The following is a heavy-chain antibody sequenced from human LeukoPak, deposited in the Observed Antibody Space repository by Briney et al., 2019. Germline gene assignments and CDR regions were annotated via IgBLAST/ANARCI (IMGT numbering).Heavy chain of an antibody. CDR2: INQDGSKK. CDR1: EFTFSSYW. J-gene: IGHJ3*02. V-gene: IGHV3-7*03. D-gene: IGHD1-26*01. CDR3: ARGGSYLSAFDI. Sequence: GGSLRLSCAASEFTFSSYWMSWVRQAPGKGLEWVANINQDGSKKYSVDSVKGRFTISRDNAKNSLYLQMNSLRAEDTAVYYCARGGSYLSAFDIWGQGTMVTVSS.